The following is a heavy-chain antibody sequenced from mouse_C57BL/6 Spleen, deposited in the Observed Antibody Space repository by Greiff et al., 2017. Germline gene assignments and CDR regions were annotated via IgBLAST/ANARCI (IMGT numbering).Heavy chain of an antibody. J-gene: IGHJ3*01. V-gene: IGHV5-4*03. CDR2: ISDGGSYT. Sequence: EVKLVESGGGLVKPGGSLKLSCAASGFTFSSYSMSWVRQTPEKRLEWVATISDGGSYTYYPDNVKGRFTISRDNAKNNLYLQMSHLKSEDTAMYYYARVRSYSNPGFAYWGQGTLVTVSA. CDR3: ARVRSYSNPGFAY. CDR1: GFTFSSYS. D-gene: IGHD2-5*01.